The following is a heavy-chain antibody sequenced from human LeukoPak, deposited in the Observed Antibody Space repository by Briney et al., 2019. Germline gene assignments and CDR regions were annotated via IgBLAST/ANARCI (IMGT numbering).Heavy chain of an antibody. CDR1: GFPFRAYG. V-gene: IGHV3-30*02. CDR2: IRYDGTSK. D-gene: IGHD5-18*01. CDR3: AKEDKGCSFGFDAFDT. Sequence: PGGSLRLSCATSGFPFRAYGIHWVRQAAGKGLEWVAFIRYDGTSKYYIDSVKGRFSISRDTSMNTVSLQMNSLRDEDTAVYYCAKEDKGCSFGFDAFDTWGQGTMVTVSA. J-gene: IGHJ3*02.